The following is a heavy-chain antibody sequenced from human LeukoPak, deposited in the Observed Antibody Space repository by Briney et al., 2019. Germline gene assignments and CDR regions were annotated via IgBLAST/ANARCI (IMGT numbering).Heavy chain of an antibody. CDR1: GFTFSDYN. CDR3: AELGITMIGGV. Sequence: GGSLRLSCAVSGFTFSDYNMRWIRQAPGKGLEWVSSISRSGSTEYYADSVKGRFTISRDNAKNSLYLQMNSLRAEDTAVYYCAELGITMIGGVWGKGTTVTISS. D-gene: IGHD3-10*02. J-gene: IGHJ6*04. CDR2: ISRSGSTE. V-gene: IGHV3-11*04.